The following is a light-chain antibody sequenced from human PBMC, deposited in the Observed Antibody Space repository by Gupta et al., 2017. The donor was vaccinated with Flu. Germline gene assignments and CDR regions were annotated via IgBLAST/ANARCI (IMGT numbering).Light chain of an antibody. CDR3: QAWDSSTAYI. J-gene: IGLJ1*01. CDR1: KLGDKY. Sequence: SYELTQPPSVSVSPGQTASITCSGDKLGDKYACWYQQKPGQSPVLVIYQDSKRPSGNPERFPGSNSGNTATLTISGTQAMDEADYYCQAWDSSTAYIFGTWTKVTVL. CDR2: QDS. V-gene: IGLV3-1*01.